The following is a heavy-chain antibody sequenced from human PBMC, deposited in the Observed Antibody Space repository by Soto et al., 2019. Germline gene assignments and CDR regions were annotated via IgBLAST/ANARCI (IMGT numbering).Heavy chain of an antibody. CDR2: IYYSGST. V-gene: IGHV4-39*01. CDR3: ARHRANSWRDVLDAFQL. J-gene: IGHJ3*01. CDR1: GGSISDSGYY. Sequence: SETLSLSCIVSGGSISDSGYYWGWLRQAPGKGLEWIGSIYYSGSTYYRPSLKSRVTISVQTSKNQLSLRLASVTAADTAVYYCARHRANSWRDVLDAFQLWGQGTMVTVSS. D-gene: IGHD1-20*01.